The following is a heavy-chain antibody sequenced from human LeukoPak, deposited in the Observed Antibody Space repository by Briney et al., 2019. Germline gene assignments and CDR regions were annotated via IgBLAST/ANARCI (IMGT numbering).Heavy chain of an antibody. CDR1: GYTFTGYY. CDR2: INPNSGGT. D-gene: IGHD2-2*01. CDR3: AREPRRYCSSTSCSNWFDP. Sequence: ASVKVSCKASGYTFTGYYMHWVRQAPGQGLEWMGWINPNSGGTNYAQKFQGRVTMTRDTSISTAYMELSRLRSDDTAVYYCAREPRRYCSSTSCSNWFDPWGQGTLVTVSS. J-gene: IGHJ5*02. V-gene: IGHV1-2*02.